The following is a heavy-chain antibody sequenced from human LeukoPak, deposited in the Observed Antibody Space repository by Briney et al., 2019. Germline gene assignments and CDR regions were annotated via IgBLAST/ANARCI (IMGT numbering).Heavy chain of an antibody. CDR2: INHSGST. CDR3: ARDNRGYSYGYGYYNWFDP. V-gene: IGHV4-34*01. J-gene: IGHJ5*02. Sequence: SETLSLTCAVYGGSFSGYYWSWIRQPPGKGLEWIGEINHSGSTNYNPSLKSRVTISVDTSKNQFSLKLSSVTAADTAVYYCARDNRGYSYGYGYYNWFDPWGQGTLVTVSS. D-gene: IGHD5-18*01. CDR1: GGSFSGYY.